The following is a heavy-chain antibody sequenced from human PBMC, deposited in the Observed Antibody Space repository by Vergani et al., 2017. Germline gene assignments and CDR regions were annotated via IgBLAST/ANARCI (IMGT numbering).Heavy chain of an antibody. CDR1: GGSFNSGSYY. Sequence: QVQLQESGPGLVKPSQTLSLTCTVSGGSFNSGSYYWSWLRQPAGKRLEWIGRIHTNGVIHYNPSLNSRATISVDTSRNQISLKLTSVTATDTAVYYCARERGLGCSSTSCYTGWFDPWGQGTLVTVSS. CDR3: ARERGLGCSSTSCYTGWFDP. V-gene: IGHV4-61*02. D-gene: IGHD2-2*02. J-gene: IGHJ5*02. CDR2: IHTNGVI.